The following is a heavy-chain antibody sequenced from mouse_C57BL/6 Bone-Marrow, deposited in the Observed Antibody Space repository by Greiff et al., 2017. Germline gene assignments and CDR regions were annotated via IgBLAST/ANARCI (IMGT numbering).Heavy chain of an antibody. CDR1: GYTFTSYW. Sequence: VQLQQPGAELVKPGASVKMSCKASGYTFTSYWITWVKQRPGQGLEWIGDIYPGSGSTNYNEKFKSKATLTVDTSSSTAYMQLSSLTSEDSAVYYCASRGACYCSSSYFWYFDVWGTGTTVTVSS. V-gene: IGHV1-55*01. CDR2: IYPGSGST. CDR3: ASRGACYCSSSYFWYFDV. J-gene: IGHJ1*03. D-gene: IGHD1-1*01.